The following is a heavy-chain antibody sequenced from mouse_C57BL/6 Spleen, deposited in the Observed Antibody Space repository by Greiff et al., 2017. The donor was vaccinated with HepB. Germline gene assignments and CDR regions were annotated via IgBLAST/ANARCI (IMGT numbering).Heavy chain of an antibody. V-gene: IGHV10-3*01. J-gene: IGHJ3*01. CDR1: GFTFNTYA. D-gene: IGHD1-1*01. Sequence: EVQGVESGGGLVQPKGSLKLSCAASGFTFNTYAMHWVRQAPGKGLEWVARIRSKSSNYATYYADSVKDRFTISRDDSQSMLYLQMNNLKTEDTARYYCVRGSSYENWFAYWGQGTLVTVSA. CDR2: IRSKSSNYAT. CDR3: VRGSSYENWFAY.